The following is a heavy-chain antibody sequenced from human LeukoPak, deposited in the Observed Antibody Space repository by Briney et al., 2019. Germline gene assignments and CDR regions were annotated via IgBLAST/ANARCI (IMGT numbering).Heavy chain of an antibody. J-gene: IGHJ6*03. CDR3: TTSFVEGYYMDV. V-gene: IGHV3-15*01. D-gene: IGHD1-1*01. Sequence: KTGGSLRLSCAASGFTFINAWMSWVRQAPGKGLEWVGRIKSKTDGGTTDYAAPVKGRFTISRDDSKNTLYLQMNSLKTEDTAVYYCTTSFVEGYYMDVWGKGTTVTISS. CDR1: GFTFINAW. CDR2: IKSKTDGGTT.